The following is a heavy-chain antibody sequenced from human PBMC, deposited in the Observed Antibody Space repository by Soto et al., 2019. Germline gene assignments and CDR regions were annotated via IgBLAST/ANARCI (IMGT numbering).Heavy chain of an antibody. Sequence: GESLKISCKGSGYTFTTYWITWVRQTPGKGLEWMGRIDPGNSYTSYNPSFQGHVTLSADMSISTAYLQWSGLKASDTAMYYCASYDSSGYPFDYWGQGTLVTVSS. D-gene: IGHD3-22*01. CDR1: GYTFTTYW. J-gene: IGHJ4*02. V-gene: IGHV5-10-1*01. CDR3: ASYDSSGYPFDY. CDR2: IDPGNSYT.